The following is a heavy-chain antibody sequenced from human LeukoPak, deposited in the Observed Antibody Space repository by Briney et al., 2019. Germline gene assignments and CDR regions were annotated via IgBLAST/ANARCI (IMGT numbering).Heavy chain of an antibody. Sequence: PGGSLRLSCAASGFTFSSYAMSWIRQPPGKGLEWIGSIYHSGSTYYNPSLKSRVTISVDTSKNQFSLKLSSVTAADTAVYYCARSRDGYTGYFDYWGQGTLVTVSS. CDR3: ARSRDGYTGYFDY. CDR1: GFTFSSYA. CDR2: IYHSGST. J-gene: IGHJ4*02. V-gene: IGHV4-38-2*01. D-gene: IGHD5-24*01.